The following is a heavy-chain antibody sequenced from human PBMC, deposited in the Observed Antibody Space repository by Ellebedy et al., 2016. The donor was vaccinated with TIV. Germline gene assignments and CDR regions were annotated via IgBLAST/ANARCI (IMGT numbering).Heavy chain of an antibody. CDR1: GGSISTYY. Sequence: MPSETLSLTCTVSGGSISTYYWSWIRQPAGKGLEWLGRINTSGSTFYSPSLKSRVTMSIDTSKNQFSLKLNSVTAADTAVYYCAVAGGTANYYYGLDVWGQGTPVTVSS. CDR2: INTSGST. V-gene: IGHV4-4*07. D-gene: IGHD1-1*01. J-gene: IGHJ6*02. CDR3: AVAGGTANYYYGLDV.